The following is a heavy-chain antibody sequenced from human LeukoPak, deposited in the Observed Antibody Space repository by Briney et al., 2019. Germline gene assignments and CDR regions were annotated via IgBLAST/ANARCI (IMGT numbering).Heavy chain of an antibody. J-gene: IGHJ4*02. D-gene: IGHD3-10*01. V-gene: IGHV3-30*02. CDR2: VRNDGSDK. CDR1: GFVFGDYG. Sequence: GGSLRFSCAASGFVFGDYGMHWVRQAPGKGLEWVTMVRNDGSDKYYADSVKGRFTISRDNSKNTLYLQMNSLRPEDTAVYYCAKHYYGSGSQKYYFDYWGQGTLVTVSS. CDR3: AKHYYGSGSQKYYFDY.